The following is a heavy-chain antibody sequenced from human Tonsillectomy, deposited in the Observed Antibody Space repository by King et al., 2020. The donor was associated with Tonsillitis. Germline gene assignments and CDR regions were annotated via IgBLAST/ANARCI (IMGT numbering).Heavy chain of an antibody. J-gene: IGHJ3*01. V-gene: IGHV1-69*01. Sequence: LQLVQSGAEVKKPGSSVKVSCKASGGIFRNYVISWVRQAPGQGLEWMGGLIHIFGATNYAEKLQDRISITADESTSTVYMELTDLRSEDSAVYYCASRSPPIDGFSLWGQGTMVSVSS. CDR3: ASRSPPIDGFSL. CDR1: GGIFRNYV. CDR2: LIHIFGAT.